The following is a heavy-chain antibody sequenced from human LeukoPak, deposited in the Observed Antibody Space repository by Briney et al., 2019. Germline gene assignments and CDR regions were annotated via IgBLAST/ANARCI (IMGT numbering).Heavy chain of an antibody. Sequence: GGSLRLSCAASGFTFSSYAMRWVRQAPGKGLEWLSSISGSGGSTYYADSVKGRFTIYRDNSKNMLYVQMNSLRAEDTAVYSCAKGLQWELPFDYWGQGTLVTVSS. CDR3: AKGLQWELPFDY. V-gene: IGHV3-23*01. CDR1: GFTFSSYA. CDR2: ISGSGGST. D-gene: IGHD1-26*01. J-gene: IGHJ4*02.